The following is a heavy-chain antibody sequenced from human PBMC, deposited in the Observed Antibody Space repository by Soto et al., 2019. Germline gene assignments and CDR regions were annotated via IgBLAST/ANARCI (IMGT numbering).Heavy chain of an antibody. CDR2: MNTGTGST. CDR1: GYRFSSYA. Sequence: QVQLVQSGAEVKKPGASVKVSCKASGYRFSSYAIHWVRQAPGQRLEWMGWMNTGTGSTKYSQKVQGRVTITRDTSASTAYMELMSLRPEDTAVYYCARGGAAVADSYFDSWGQGTLVTVSS. D-gene: IGHD6-19*01. J-gene: IGHJ4*02. V-gene: IGHV1-3*04. CDR3: ARGGAAVADSYFDS.